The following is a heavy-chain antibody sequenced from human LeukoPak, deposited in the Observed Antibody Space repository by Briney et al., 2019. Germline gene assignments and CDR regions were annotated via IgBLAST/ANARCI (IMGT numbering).Heavy chain of an antibody. V-gene: IGHV4-4*07. J-gene: IGHJ4*02. D-gene: IGHD3-10*01. CDR2: IYTSYFT. CDR1: GDSMSGYS. CDR3: ARVHIVTGTYFDS. Sequence: SQTLSLTCTISGDSMSGYSWSWLRQPAGKELEWIGRIYTSYFTEYNLSLDGRVTMSIDTSKNQFSLMLDSVTAADTAIYYCARVHIVTGTYFDSWGQGDLVTVSS.